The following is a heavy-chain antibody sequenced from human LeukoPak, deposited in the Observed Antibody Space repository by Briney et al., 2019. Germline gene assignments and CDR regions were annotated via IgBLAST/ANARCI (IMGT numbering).Heavy chain of an antibody. J-gene: IGHJ4*02. Sequence: GGSLRLSRAASGFTVSSNYMSWVRQAPGKGLEWVSVIYSGGSTYYADSVKGRFTISRDNSKNTLYLQMNSLRAEDTAVYYCARDLFRGVIGYWGQGTLVTVSS. V-gene: IGHV3-66*01. CDR2: IYSGGST. D-gene: IGHD3-10*01. CDR1: GFTVSSNY. CDR3: ARDLFRGVIGY.